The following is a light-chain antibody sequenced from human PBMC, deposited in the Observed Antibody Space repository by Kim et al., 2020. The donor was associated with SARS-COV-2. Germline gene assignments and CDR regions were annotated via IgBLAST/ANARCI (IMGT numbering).Light chain of an antibody. CDR1: QSVSSNS. J-gene: IGKJ4*01. CDR3: QQYAGSPLT. CDR2: GAS. V-gene: IGKV3-20*01. Sequence: PGDRATLSCRASQSVSSNSLAWYQQKPGQAPRLLIYGASSRATGIPDRFSGSASGTDFTLTINRLEPEDFAVYYCQQYAGSPLTFGGGTKVDIK.